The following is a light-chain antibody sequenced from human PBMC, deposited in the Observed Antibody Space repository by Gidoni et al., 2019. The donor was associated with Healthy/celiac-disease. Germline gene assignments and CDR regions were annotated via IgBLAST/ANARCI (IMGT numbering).Light chain of an antibody. V-gene: IGKV1-39*01. CDR1: QSISSY. CDR2: AAS. CDR3: QQSYSTPVT. J-gene: IGKJ3*01. Sequence: DIQMTQSPSSLSASVGDRVTITCRASQSISSYLNWYQQKPGKAPKLLIYAASSLPSGVPSRFSGSGSGTDFTLTISSLQPADFATYYCQQSYSTPVTFGPGTKVDIK.